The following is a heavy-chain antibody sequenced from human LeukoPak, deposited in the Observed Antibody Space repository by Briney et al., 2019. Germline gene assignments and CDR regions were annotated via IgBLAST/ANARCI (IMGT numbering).Heavy chain of an antibody. D-gene: IGHD2-21*02. V-gene: IGHV1-46*01. CDR1: GYTFTDYH. J-gene: IGHJ4*02. CDR2: INPSGGST. CDR3: ALLRVTAILTDY. Sequence: ASVKVSCKAFGYTFTDYHMHWVRQAPGQGLEWMGIINPSGGSTSYAQKFQGRVTMTRDTSTSTVYMELSSLRSEDTAVYYCALLRVTAILTDYWGQGTLVTVSS.